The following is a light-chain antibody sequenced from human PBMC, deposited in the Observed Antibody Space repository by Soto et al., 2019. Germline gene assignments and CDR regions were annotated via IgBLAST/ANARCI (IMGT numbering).Light chain of an antibody. CDR1: QSVSSY. J-gene: IGKJ4*01. CDR3: QQRSNWPLT. V-gene: IGKV3-11*01. Sequence: EIVLTQSPATLSLSPVERATLSCRASQSVSSYLAWYQQKPGQAPRLLIYDASNRATGIPARFSGSGSGTDFTLTISSLEPEDVAVYYCQQRSNWPLTFGGGTKVEIK. CDR2: DAS.